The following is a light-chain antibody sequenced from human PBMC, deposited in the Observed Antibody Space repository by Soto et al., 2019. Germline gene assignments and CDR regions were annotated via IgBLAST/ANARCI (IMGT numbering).Light chain of an antibody. V-gene: IGKV3-11*01. Sequence: EIVLTQSPGTLSLSLGERATLSCRASQSVSSYLAWYKQKPGQAPRLFIYDASNRATGIPARFSGSGAGTEFTLTISSLEPEDFEVYYCQQRSNWPRTFGQGTKVDI. CDR3: QQRSNWPRT. J-gene: IGKJ1*01. CDR1: QSVSSY. CDR2: DAS.